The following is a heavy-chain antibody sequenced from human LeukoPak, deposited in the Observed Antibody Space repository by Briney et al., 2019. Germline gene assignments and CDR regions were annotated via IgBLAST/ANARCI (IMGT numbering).Heavy chain of an antibody. J-gene: IGHJ4*02. CDR1: GFTFDDYG. V-gene: IGHV3-20*04. D-gene: IGHD6-6*01. CDR3: AKDGPGYSSSSRLTDFDY. Sequence: GGSLRLSCAASGFTFDDYGMSWVRQAPGKGLEWVSGINWNGGSTGYADSVKGRFTISRDNAKNTLYLQMNSLRADDTAVYYCAKDGPGYSSSSRLTDFDYWGQGTLVTVSS. CDR2: INWNGGST.